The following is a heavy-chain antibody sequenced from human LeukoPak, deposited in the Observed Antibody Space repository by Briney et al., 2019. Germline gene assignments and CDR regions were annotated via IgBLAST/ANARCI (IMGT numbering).Heavy chain of an antibody. J-gene: IGHJ1*01. CDR3: ASSTVVRDRTEYFQH. D-gene: IGHD4-23*01. CDR2: ITPIFGTA. Sequence: SVKVSCKASGGTFSSYAISWVRQAPGQGLEWMGGITPIFGTANYAQKFQGRVTITADESTSTAYMELSSLRSEDTAVYYCASSTVVRDRTEYFQHWGQGTLVTVSS. V-gene: IGHV1-69*01. CDR1: GGTFSSYA.